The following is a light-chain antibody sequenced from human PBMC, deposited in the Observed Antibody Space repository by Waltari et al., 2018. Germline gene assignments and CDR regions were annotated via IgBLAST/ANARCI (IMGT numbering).Light chain of an antibody. V-gene: IGLV3-27*01. Sequence: YDLAQPFSVSVSPGQTATITCSGYVLAETYVRWFQQRPGQAPTLILYKDTERPSGIPERFSGSSSGSTVTLTIRGALLEDEADYHCHAAADNNWFFGGGTKLTVL. CDR1: VLAETY. CDR2: KDT. CDR3: HAAADNNWF. J-gene: IGLJ2*01.